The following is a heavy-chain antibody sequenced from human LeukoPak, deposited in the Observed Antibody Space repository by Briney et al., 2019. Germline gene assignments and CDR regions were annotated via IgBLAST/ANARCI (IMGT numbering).Heavy chain of an antibody. D-gene: IGHD5-18*01. CDR1: GFTFSSYG. CDR2: IKQDGSEK. CDR3: ARVSKTYSYGYLNDY. V-gene: IGHV3-7*01. Sequence: GGSLRLSCAASGFTFSSYGMHWVRQAPGKGLEWVANIKQDGSEKYYVDSVKGRFTISRDNAKNSLYLQMNSLRAEDTAVYYCARVSKTYSYGYLNDYWGQGSLVTVSP. J-gene: IGHJ4*02.